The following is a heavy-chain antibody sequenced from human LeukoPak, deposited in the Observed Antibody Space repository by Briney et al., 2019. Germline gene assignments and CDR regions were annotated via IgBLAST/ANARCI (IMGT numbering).Heavy chain of an antibody. D-gene: IGHD6-19*01. CDR1: GYSISSGYY. V-gene: IGHV4-38-2*01. CDR3: ASFSSLDSGGWYNAFDI. Sequence: SETLSLTCAVSGYSISSGYYWGWIRQPPGKGLEWIGSIYHSGSTYYNPSLKSRVTISVDTSKNQFSLKLSSVTAADTAVYYCASFSSLDSGGWYNAFDIWGQGTMVTVSS. CDR2: IYHSGST. J-gene: IGHJ3*02.